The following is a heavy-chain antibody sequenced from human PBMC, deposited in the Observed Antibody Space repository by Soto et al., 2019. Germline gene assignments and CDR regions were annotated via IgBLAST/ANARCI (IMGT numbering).Heavy chain of an antibody. V-gene: IGHV3-74*01. J-gene: IGHJ4*02. Sequence: GGSLRLSCAASGVTFSSYWMHWVRQAPGKGLVWVSRINSDGSSTSYADSVKGRFTISRDNAKNTLYLQMNSLRAEDTAVYYCARGPLLRFLEWSQYYFDYWGQGTLVTVSS. CDR2: INSDGSST. CDR3: ARGPLLRFLEWSQYYFDY. CDR1: GVTFSSYW. D-gene: IGHD3-3*01.